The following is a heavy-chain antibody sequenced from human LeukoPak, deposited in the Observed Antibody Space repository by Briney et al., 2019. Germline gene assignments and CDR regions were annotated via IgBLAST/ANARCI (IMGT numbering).Heavy chain of an antibody. CDR1: GGTFSSYA. D-gene: IGHD3-22*01. V-gene: IGHV1-18*01. Sequence: ASVKVSCKASGGTFSSYAISWVRQAPGQGLEWMGWISAYNGNTNYAQKLQGRVTMTTDTSTSTAYMELRSLRSDDTAVYYCARNYYDSSGYYLPDFDYWGQGTLVTVSS. CDR3: ARNYYDSSGYYLPDFDY. CDR2: ISAYNGNT. J-gene: IGHJ4*02.